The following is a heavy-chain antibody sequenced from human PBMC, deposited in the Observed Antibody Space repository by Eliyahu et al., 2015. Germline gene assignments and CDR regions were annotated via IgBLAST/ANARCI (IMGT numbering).Heavy chain of an antibody. D-gene: IGHD5-18*01. V-gene: IGHV1-2*02. CDR2: INPNSGGT. CDR3: AGYEKDTAMVPYYGMDV. J-gene: IGHJ6*02. CDR1: GYTFTGYY. Sequence: QVQLVQSGAEVKKPGASVKVSCKASGYTFTGYYMHWVQQAPGXGLEWMGWINPNSGGTNYAQKXQGRVTMTRDTSISTAYMELSRLRSDDTAVYYCAGYEKDTAMVPYYGMDVWGQGTTVTVSS.